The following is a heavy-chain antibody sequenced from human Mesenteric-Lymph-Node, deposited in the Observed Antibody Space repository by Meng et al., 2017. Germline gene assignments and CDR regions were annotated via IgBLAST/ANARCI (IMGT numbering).Heavy chain of an antibody. V-gene: IGHV4-31*03. CDR2: IYYSGST. Sequence: QVRLRGSGPGWVKPSQTLSPPCTVSGGPVSSGGYYWTWIRQHPGKGLEWFGHIYYSGSTYHNPSLKSRVTISVDTSKNQFSLKLSSVTAADTAVYYCARRYGASAYNWFDPWGQGTLVTVSS. CDR3: ARRYGASAYNWFDP. CDR1: GGPVSSGGYY. D-gene: IGHD4-17*01. J-gene: IGHJ5*02.